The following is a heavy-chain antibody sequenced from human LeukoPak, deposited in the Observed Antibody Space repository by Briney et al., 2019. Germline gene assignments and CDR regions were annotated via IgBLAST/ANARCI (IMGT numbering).Heavy chain of an antibody. CDR1: GFTFSIYG. D-gene: IGHD2-2*01. CDR3: AKDLCSSSSCYVDY. J-gene: IGHJ4*02. CDR2: TRYDGSNK. Sequence: PGGSLRLSCAASGFTFSIYGMHWVRQAPGKGLEWVTFTRYDGSNKYYADSVKGRFTISRDNSKNTLYLQMNSLRVEDTAVYYCAKDLCSSSSCYVDYWGQGTLVTVSS. V-gene: IGHV3-30*02.